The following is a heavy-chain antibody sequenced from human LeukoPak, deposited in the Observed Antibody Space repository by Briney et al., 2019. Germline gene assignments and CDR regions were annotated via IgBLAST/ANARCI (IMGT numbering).Heavy chain of an antibody. J-gene: IGHJ3*02. CDR3: AKMGFIVGATAPSADRAFDI. V-gene: IGHV3-30*18. D-gene: IGHD1-26*01. CDR2: ISYDGSNK. Sequence: PGGSLRLSCAASGFTFSSYGMHWVRQAPGKGLEWVAVISYDGSNKYYADSVKGRFTISRDNSKNTLYLQMNSLRAEDTAVYYCAKMGFIVGATAPSADRAFDIWGQGTMVTVSS. CDR1: GFTFSSYG.